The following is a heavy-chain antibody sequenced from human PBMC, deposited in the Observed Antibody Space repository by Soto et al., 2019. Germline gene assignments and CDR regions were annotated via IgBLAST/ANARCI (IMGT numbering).Heavy chain of an antibody. J-gene: IGHJ6*03. Sequence: PSETLSLTCAVYGGSFSGYYWSWIRQPPGKGLEWIGEINHSGSTNYNPSPKSRVTISVNTSKNQFPLKLSSVTAADTAVYYCASLTQYYDFWSGPKCYFFYASMDIWGKETSVTVSS. V-gene: IGHV4-34*01. D-gene: IGHD3-3*01. CDR2: INHSGST. CDR1: GGSFSGYY. CDR3: ASLTQYYDFWSGPKCYFFYASMDI.